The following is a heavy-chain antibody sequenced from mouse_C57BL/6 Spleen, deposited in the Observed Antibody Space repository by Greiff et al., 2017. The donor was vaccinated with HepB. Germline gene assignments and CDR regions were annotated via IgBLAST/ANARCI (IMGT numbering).Heavy chain of an antibody. D-gene: IGHD3-2*02. J-gene: IGHJ4*01. CDR2: IYWDDDK. CDR3: ARQLRLLYAMDY. CDR1: GFSLSTSGMG. Sequence: QVQLKESGPGLLQSSQSLSLTCSFSGFSLSTSGMGVSWIRQPSGKGLVWLAHIYWDDDKRYNPALKSRRTISKDTSRNQVFLKMTSVDTADTATYYCARQLRLLYAMDYWGQGTSVTVSS. V-gene: IGHV8-12*01.